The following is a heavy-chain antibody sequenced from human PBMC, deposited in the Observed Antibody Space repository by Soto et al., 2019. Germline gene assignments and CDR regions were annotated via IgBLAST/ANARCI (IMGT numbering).Heavy chain of an antibody. Sequence: SETLSLTCTVSGGSISSGGYYWSWIRQHPGKGLEWIGYIYYSGSTYYNPSLKSRVTISVDTSKNQFSLKLSSVTAADTAVYYCARKYPGDCGGDCYSTYDAFDIWGQGTMVTVSS. CDR3: ARKYPGDCGGDCYSTYDAFDI. V-gene: IGHV4-31*03. J-gene: IGHJ3*02. CDR2: IYYSGST. CDR1: GGSISSGGYY. D-gene: IGHD2-21*02.